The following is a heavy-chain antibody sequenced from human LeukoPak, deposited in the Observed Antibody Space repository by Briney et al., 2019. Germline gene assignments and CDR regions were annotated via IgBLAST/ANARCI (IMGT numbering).Heavy chain of an antibody. Sequence: GGSLRLSCAASGFTFSSYSMNWVRQAPGKGLEGVSSISSSSSYIYYADSVKGRFTISRDNAKNSLYLQMNSLRAEDTAVYYCARGNDKLWNYPSLTDYWGQGTLVTVSS. D-gene: IGHD1-7*01. CDR2: ISSSSSYI. V-gene: IGHV3-21*01. CDR3: ARGNDKLWNYPSLTDY. CDR1: GFTFSSYS. J-gene: IGHJ4*02.